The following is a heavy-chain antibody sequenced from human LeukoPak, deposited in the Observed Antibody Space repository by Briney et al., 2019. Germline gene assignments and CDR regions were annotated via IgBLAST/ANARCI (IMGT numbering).Heavy chain of an antibody. V-gene: IGHV3-23*01. J-gene: IGHJ4*02. CDR1: GFTFSSYA. Sequence: GGSLRLSCAASGFTFSSYAMHWVRQAPGKGLEWVSAISGSGGSTYYADSVKGRFTISRDNSKNTLYLQMNSLRAEDTAVYYCAKIFYYDSSGYQYYFDYWGQGTLVTVSS. CDR2: ISGSGGST. CDR3: AKIFYYDSSGYQYYFDY. D-gene: IGHD3-22*01.